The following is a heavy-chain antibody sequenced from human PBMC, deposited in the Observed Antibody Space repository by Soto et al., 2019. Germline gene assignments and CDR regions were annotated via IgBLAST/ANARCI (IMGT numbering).Heavy chain of an antibody. Sequence: QVQLQESGPGLVKPSETLSLTCTVSGGSVSSGSYYWSWIRQPPGKGLEWIEYIYYSGSTNYNPSLKSRVTISVDTSKNQFSLKLSSVTAADTAVYYCASSYGDRRNAFDIWGQGTMVTVSS. CDR1: GGSVSSGSYY. CDR3: ASSYGDRRNAFDI. D-gene: IGHD4-17*01. J-gene: IGHJ3*02. V-gene: IGHV4-61*01. CDR2: IYYSGST.